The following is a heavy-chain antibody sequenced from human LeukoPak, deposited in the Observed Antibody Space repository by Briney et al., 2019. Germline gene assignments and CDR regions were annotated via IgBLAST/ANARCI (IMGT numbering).Heavy chain of an antibody. V-gene: IGHV4-39*01. CDR2: LYHSGNS. Sequence: SETLSLTCSVSGGSVTTTYYWSWIRQPPGGGLEWIASLYHSGNSNYNPSLKSRVTMSVDTSKNQFSLQLTSMTAADTAIYYCTRHQTNFYGSGAPFDPWGLGTLVTVSS. CDR1: GGSVTTTYY. J-gene: IGHJ5*02. CDR3: TRHQTNFYGSGAPFDP. D-gene: IGHD3-10*01.